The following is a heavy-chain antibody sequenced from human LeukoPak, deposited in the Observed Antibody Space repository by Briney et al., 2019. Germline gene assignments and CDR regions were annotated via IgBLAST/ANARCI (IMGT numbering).Heavy chain of an antibody. CDR3: AREPRAYNWFDP. Sequence: ASVKVSCKASGYTFTGYYMHWVRQAPGQGLEWMGWINPNSGGTNYAQKFQGRVTMTRDTSISTAYMELSRLGSDDTAVYYCAREPRAYNWFDPWGQGTLVTVSS. V-gene: IGHV1-2*02. J-gene: IGHJ5*02. CDR2: INPNSGGT. CDR1: GYTFTGYY.